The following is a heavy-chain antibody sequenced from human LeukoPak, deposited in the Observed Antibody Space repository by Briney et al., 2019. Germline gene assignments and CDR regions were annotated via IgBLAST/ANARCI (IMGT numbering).Heavy chain of an antibody. CDR3: ARGTYYYGSGSSNWFDP. J-gene: IGHJ5*02. CDR2: MNPNRGNT. D-gene: IGHD3-10*01. V-gene: IGHV1-8*03. CDR1: GYTFTSYD. Sequence: ASVKVSCKASGYTFTSYDINWVRQATGQGLEWMGWMNPNRGNTGYAQKFQGRVTITRNTSISTAYMELSSLRSEDTAVYYCARGTYYYGSGSSNWFDPWGQGTLVTVSS.